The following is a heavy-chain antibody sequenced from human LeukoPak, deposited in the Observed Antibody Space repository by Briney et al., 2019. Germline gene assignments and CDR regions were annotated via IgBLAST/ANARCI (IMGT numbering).Heavy chain of an antibody. CDR2: IYSGGST. Sequence: GGSLRLSCAASGFTVSSNYMSWVRQAPGKGLEWVSVIYSGGSTYYADSVKGRFTISRDNSKNTLYLQMNSLRAEDTAVYYCARVWGGGYNCFDYWGQGTLVTVSS. J-gene: IGHJ4*02. CDR3: ARVWGGGYNCFDY. D-gene: IGHD5-24*01. CDR1: GFTVSSNY. V-gene: IGHV3-53*01.